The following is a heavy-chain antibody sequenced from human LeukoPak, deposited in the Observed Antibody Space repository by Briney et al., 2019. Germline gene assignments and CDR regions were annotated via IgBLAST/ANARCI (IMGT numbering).Heavy chain of an antibody. Sequence: GGSLRLSCAASGFTFSSYGMHWVRQAPGKGLEWVAVISYDGSNKYYADSVKGRFTISRDNSKNTLYLQMNSLRAEDTAVYYCARVSGWARAFDIWGQGTMVTVSS. J-gene: IGHJ3*02. D-gene: IGHD1-26*01. CDR1: GFTFSSYG. V-gene: IGHV3-30*03. CDR3: ARVSGWARAFDI. CDR2: ISYDGSNK.